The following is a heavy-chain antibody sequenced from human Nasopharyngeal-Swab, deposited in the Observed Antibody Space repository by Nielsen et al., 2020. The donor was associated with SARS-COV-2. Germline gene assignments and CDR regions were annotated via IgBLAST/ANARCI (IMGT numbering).Heavy chain of an antibody. D-gene: IGHD2/OR15-2a*01. Sequence: GESLKISCVASGYSFRTYGMCWVRQAPGKGLEWVAAIVGSGDISGSGGNTYYADSVKGRFTISRDNSKNTLSLQMNSLRAEDTAVYYCAKDLRGPYFFWGQGTLVTVSS. J-gene: IGHJ4*02. V-gene: IGHV3-23*01. CDR2: IVGSGDISGSGGNT. CDR3: AKDLRGPYFF. CDR1: GYSFRTYG.